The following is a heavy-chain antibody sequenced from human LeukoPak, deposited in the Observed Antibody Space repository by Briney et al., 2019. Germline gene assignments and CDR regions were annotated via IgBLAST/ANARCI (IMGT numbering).Heavy chain of an antibody. Sequence: GSLRLSCSVSGFTFSTYVMHWVRQAPGKGLEYVSAISSNGDNTYYADSVKGRFTISRDNSKNTLYLQMSSLRPDDTAVYFCVRGTGYWGQGTLVTVSS. J-gene: IGHJ4*02. V-gene: IGHV3-64D*06. CDR3: VRGTGY. CDR2: ISSNGDNT. CDR1: GFTFSTYV.